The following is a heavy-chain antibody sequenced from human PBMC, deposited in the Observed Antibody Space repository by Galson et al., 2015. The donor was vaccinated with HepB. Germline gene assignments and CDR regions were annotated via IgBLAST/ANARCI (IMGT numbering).Heavy chain of an antibody. D-gene: IGHD3-10*01. CDR2: IWYDGSNK. Sequence: SLRLSCAASGFTFSSYGMHWVRQAPGKGLEWVAVIWYDGSNKYYADSVKGRFTISRDNSKNTLYLQMNSLRAEDTAVYYCARGRTDYYGSGSWVDYWGQGTLVTVSS. CDR1: GFTFSSYG. J-gene: IGHJ4*02. CDR3: ARGRTDYYGSGSWVDY. V-gene: IGHV3-33*08.